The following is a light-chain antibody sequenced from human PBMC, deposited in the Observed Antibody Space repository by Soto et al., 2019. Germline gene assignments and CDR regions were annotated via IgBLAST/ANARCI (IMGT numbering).Light chain of an antibody. V-gene: IGKV1-27*01. CDR2: AAS. CDR1: QGICNY. Sequence: DIQMTQSPSSLSASVGDRVTITCRASQGICNYLAWYQQKPGKVPKLLIYAASTLQSGVPSRFSGSGSGTDFTLTISSLQPEDFATYYCQQLNSYPFTFGPGTKVDIK. CDR3: QQLNSYPFT. J-gene: IGKJ3*01.